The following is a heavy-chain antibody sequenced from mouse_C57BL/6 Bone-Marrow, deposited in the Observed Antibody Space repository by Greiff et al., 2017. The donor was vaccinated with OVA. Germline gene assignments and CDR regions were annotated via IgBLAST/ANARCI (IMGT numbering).Heavy chain of an antibody. CDR2: IYPGSGST. D-gene: IGHD1-1*01. J-gene: IGHJ2*01. V-gene: IGHV1-55*01. CDR1: GYTFTSYW. Sequence: QVQLQQPGAELVKPGASVKMSCKASGYTFTSYWITWVKQRPGQGLEWIGGIYPGSGSTNYNEKFKSKATLTVDTSSSTAYMQLSSLTSDDSAVYYCARYGTVSTSFDYWGQGTTLTVSS. CDR3: ARYGTVSTSFDY.